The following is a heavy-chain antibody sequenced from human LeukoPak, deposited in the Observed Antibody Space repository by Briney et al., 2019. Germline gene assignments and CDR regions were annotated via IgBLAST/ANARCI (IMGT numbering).Heavy chain of an antibody. Sequence: GGSLRLSCAASGFTFSSYSMNWVRQAPGKGLEWVSYISSSSSTIYYADSVKGRFTISRDNAKNSLYLQMNSLRAEDTAVYYCARDDGYCSGGSCYGLDYWGQGTLVTVSS. CDR3: ARDDGYCSGGSCYGLDY. D-gene: IGHD2-15*01. CDR1: GFTFSSYS. V-gene: IGHV3-48*01. CDR2: ISSSSSTI. J-gene: IGHJ4*02.